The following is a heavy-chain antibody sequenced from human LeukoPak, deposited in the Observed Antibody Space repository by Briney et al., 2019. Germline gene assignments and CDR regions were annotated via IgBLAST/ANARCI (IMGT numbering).Heavy chain of an antibody. V-gene: IGHV3-7*01. CDR2: IKEDGSEK. CDR3: ARAEGGYDILTGYFPDY. Sequence: GGSLRLSCAASGFTFSRYWMTWVRQAPGKGLEWVASIKEDGSEKYSVDSVKGRFTISRDNAKNSLFLQMNSLRAEDTAVYDCARAEGGYDILTGYFPDYWGQGTLVTVSS. CDR1: GFTFSRYW. J-gene: IGHJ4*02. D-gene: IGHD3-9*01.